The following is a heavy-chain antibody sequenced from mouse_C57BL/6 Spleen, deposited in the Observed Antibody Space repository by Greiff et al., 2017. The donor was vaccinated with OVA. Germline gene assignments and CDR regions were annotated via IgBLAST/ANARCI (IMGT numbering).Heavy chain of an antibody. CDR1: GYTFTSYW. CDR3: ARGEAGTGY. Sequence: QVQLQQPGAELVKPGASVKLSCKASGYTFTSYWMHWVKQSPGQGLEWIGMIHPNSGSTNYNEKLKSTATLTVEKSSSTAYMQLSNLTSEDSAVYYCARGEAGTGYWGQGTTLTVSS. J-gene: IGHJ2*01. V-gene: IGHV1-64*01. CDR2: IHPNSGST. D-gene: IGHD4-1*01.